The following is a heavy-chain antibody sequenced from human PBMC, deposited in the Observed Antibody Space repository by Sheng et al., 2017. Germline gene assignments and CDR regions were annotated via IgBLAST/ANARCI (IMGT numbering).Heavy chain of an antibody. CDR3: ARVFGATHFDY. V-gene: IGHV4-39*07. Sequence: QLQLQESGPGLVKPSETLSLTCTVSGGSISSSSYYWGWIRQPPGKGLEWIGSIYYSGSTYYNPSLKSRVTISVDTSKNQFSLKLSSVTAADTAVYYCARVFGATHFDYWGQGTLVTVSS. CDR1: GGSISSSSYY. D-gene: IGHD3-10*02. J-gene: IGHJ4*02. CDR2: IYYSGST.